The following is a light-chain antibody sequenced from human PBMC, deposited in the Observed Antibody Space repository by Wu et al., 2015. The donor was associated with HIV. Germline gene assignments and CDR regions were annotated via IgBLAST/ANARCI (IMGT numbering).Light chain of an antibody. CDR2: GAS. J-gene: IGKJ4*01. CDR1: QTVSSNY. Sequence: DNVLTQSPGTLSLFPGERATLSCRASQTVSSNYLAWYQQKPGQAPRLLIYGASSRATGIPDRFSGSGSGTDFTLTISRLEAEDFAVYYCQQYGSSPLTFGGGTKVEIK. CDR3: QQYGSSPLT. V-gene: IGKV3-20*01.